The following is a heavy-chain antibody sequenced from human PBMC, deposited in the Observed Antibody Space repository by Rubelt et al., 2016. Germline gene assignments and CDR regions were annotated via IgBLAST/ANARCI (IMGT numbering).Heavy chain of an antibody. D-gene: IGHD3-10*01. Sequence: GGGLVQPGGSLRLSCAASGFTFSDNYMSWIRQAPGKGLEWVSYISSSGTNKYYADSVRGRFTISRDNSKNTLYLQMNSLRPEDTAVYYCARDSYYYGLGSYPPSYWGQGTLVTVSS. J-gene: IGHJ4*02. CDR3: ARDSYYYGLGSYPPSY. CDR1: GFTFSDNY. CDR2: ISSSGTNK. V-gene: IGHV3-11*04.